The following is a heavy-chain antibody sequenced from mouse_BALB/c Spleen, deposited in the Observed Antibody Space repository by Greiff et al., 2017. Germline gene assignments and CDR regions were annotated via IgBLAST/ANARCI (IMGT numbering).Heavy chain of an antibody. CDR3: AKEGGLRGLDY. CDR2: IDPENGNT. V-gene: IGHV14-1*02. CDR1: GFNFTDYY. D-gene: IGHD2-2*01. Sequence: EVQLQQPGAELVRPGASVKLSCKASGFNFTDYYMHWVKQRPEQGLEWIGWIDPENGNTIYDPKFQGKASITADTSSNTAYLQLSSLTSEDTAVYYCAKEGGLRGLDYWGQGTTLTVSS. J-gene: IGHJ2*01.